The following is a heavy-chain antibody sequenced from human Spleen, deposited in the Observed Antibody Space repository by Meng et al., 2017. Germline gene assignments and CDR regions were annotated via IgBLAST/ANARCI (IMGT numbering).Heavy chain of an antibody. V-gene: IGHV4-38-2*02. CDR1: GYSISSGFY. CDR3: ARDQYYNVSDHPYYFDY. CDR2: IYHSRST. Sequence: SETLSLTCAVSGYSISSGFYWGWIRQPPGKGLEWIGSIYHSRSTYYNPSLKSRVTISVDTSKNQFSLKLTSVTAADTAVYYCARDQYYNVSDHPYYFDYWGQGTLVTVSS. D-gene: IGHD3-22*01. J-gene: IGHJ4*02.